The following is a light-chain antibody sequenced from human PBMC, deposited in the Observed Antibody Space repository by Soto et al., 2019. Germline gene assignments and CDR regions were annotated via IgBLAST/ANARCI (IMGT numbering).Light chain of an antibody. Sequence: QSALIQPASLSGSPGQSITISCAGTNTDIGTYNYVSWYQQHPGKAPKLMIYDVSKRPSGVPDRFSGSKSGNTASLTISGLQAEDEADYYCCSYAGSYVFGTGTKLTVL. CDR3: CSYAGSYV. J-gene: IGLJ1*01. V-gene: IGLV2-11*01. CDR2: DVS. CDR1: NTDIGTYNY.